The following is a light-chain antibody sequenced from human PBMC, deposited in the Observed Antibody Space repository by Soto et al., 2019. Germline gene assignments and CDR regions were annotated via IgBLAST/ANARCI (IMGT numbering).Light chain of an antibody. J-gene: IGLJ1*01. V-gene: IGLV2-14*03. CDR1: SSDVGGYNH. CDR2: DDS. CDR3: SSYTSNSHYV. Sequence: QSVLTHPASLSGAPGQSITISCTGTSSDVGGYNHVSWYHHHPGKAPKLLIYDDSHRPSGVSNRFSGSKSGNTASLTISGLQAEDEADYYCSSYTSNSHYVFGTGTKVTVL.